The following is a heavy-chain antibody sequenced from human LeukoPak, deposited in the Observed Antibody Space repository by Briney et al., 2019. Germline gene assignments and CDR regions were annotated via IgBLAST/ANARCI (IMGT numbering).Heavy chain of an antibody. V-gene: IGHV3-7*03. Sequence: GGSLRLSCAASGFTFSSYWMSWVRQAPGKGLDWVAKINQDGSDIYYVDSVKGRFIVSRDNARNSLYLQMNSLRAEDTAVYYCAKDDVYYYYYGMDVWGQGTTVTVSS. CDR3: AKDDVYYYYYGMDV. CDR1: GFTFSSYW. J-gene: IGHJ6*02. CDR2: INQDGSDI.